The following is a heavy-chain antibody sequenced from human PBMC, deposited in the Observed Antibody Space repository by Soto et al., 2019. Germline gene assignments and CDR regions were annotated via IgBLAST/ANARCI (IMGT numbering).Heavy chain of an antibody. Sequence: QIQLVQSGAEVKKPGASVRVSCKASGYTFTTYGITWVRQAPGQGLEWMGWISAYDGSTNYAQKLQGRVSMTTDSSPSTAYMDLRSLRSDDTAVNYCARDPASAYSSSSFDYWGQGTLVTVSS. CDR2: ISAYDGST. J-gene: IGHJ4*02. CDR3: ARDPASAYSSSSFDY. V-gene: IGHV1-18*04. D-gene: IGHD6-6*01. CDR1: GYTFTTYG.